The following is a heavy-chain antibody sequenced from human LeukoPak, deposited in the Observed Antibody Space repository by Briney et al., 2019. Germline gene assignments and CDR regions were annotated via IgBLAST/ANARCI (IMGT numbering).Heavy chain of an antibody. Sequence: SETLSLTCTVSGVSISTYYWSWIRQPPGKGLEWIGYIHYSGSTNYNPSLQSRVTISVDTSKNQFSLKLSSVTAADTAVYYCARHSPPPSQGLFHFDCWGQGTLVTVSS. J-gene: IGHJ4*02. CDR3: ARHSPPPSQGLFHFDC. CDR1: GVSISTYY. V-gene: IGHV4-59*08. CDR2: IHYSGST.